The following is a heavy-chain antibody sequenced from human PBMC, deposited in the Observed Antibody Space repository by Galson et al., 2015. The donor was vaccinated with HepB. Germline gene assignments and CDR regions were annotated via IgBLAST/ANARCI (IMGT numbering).Heavy chain of an antibody. CDR1: GFTFSSYA. J-gene: IGHJ4*02. CDR3: ARERVVVPAAPFDY. Sequence: SLRLSCAASGFTFSSYAMHWVRQAPGKGLEWVAVISYDGSNKYYADSVKGRFTISRDNSKNTLYLQMNSLRAEDTAVYYCARERVVVPAAPFDYWGQGTLVTVSS. CDR2: ISYDGSNK. D-gene: IGHD2-2*01. V-gene: IGHV3-30-3*01.